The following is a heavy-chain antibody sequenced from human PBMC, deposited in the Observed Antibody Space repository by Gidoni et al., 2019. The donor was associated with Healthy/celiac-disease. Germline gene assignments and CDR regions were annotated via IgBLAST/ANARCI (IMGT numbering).Heavy chain of an antibody. D-gene: IGHD5-18*01. V-gene: IGHV3-33*01. CDR1: GFTFSSYS. CDR2: IWYDGSNK. Sequence: QVQLVESGGGVVQPGRSLRLTCAASGFTFSSYSMHWVRQAPGKGLEWVAVIWYDGSNKYYADSVKGRFTISRDNSKNTLYLQMNSLRAEDTAVYYCARDRGYSYGYLYYYYGMDVWGQGTTVTVSS. J-gene: IGHJ6*02. CDR3: ARDRGYSYGYLYYYYGMDV.